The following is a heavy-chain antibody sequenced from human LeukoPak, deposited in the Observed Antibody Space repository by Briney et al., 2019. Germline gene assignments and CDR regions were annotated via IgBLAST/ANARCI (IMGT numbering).Heavy chain of an antibody. V-gene: IGHV4-38-2*02. CDR3: ARKGIAAATRTPRPYYFDY. J-gene: IGHJ4*02. CDR2: IHHSGST. D-gene: IGHD6-13*01. CDR1: GYSISSGYF. Sequence: SETLSLTCTVSGYSISSGYFWGWIRQSPGKGLEWIGSIHHSGSTFYNPSLKSRVTMSLDTSKNQFSLKLSSVTAADTAVYYCARKGIAAATRTPRPYYFDYWGQGTLVTVSS.